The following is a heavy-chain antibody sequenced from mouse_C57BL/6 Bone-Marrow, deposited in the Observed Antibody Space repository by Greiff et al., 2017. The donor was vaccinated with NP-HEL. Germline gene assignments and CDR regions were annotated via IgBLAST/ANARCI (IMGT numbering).Heavy chain of an antibody. CDR2: INPGSGGT. V-gene: IGHV1-54*01. J-gene: IGHJ3*01. CDR1: GYAFTNYL. D-gene: IGHD2-2*01. CDR3: ARGVTTSAY. Sequence: VQLQQSGAELVRPGTSVKVSCKASGYAFTNYLIEWVKQRPGQGLEWIGVINPGSGGTNYNEKFKGKATLTADKSSSTAYMQLSSLTAEDSAVYFCARGVTTSAYWGQGTLVTVSA.